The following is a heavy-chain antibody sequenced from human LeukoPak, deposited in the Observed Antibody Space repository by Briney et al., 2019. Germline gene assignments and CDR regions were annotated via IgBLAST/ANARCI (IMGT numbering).Heavy chain of an antibody. Sequence: PSETLSLTCTVSGDSINSGGYYRTWIRQHPGKGLEWIGYIYYSGSTNYNPSLKSRVTISVDTSKNQFSLKLSSVTAADTAVYYCARERHDWGWGYYYYGMDVWGQGTTVTVSS. CDR1: GDSINSGGYY. J-gene: IGHJ6*02. CDR3: ARERHDWGWGYYYYGMDV. D-gene: IGHD7-27*01. CDR2: IYYSGST. V-gene: IGHV4-61*08.